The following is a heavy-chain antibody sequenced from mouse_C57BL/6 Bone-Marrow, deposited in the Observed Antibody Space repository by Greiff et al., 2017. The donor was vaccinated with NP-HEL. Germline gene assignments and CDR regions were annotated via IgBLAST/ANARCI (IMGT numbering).Heavy chain of an antibody. CDR1: GYTFTSYW. CDR3: ATEAAQATSYFDY. Sequence: QVQLQQPGAELVMPGASVKLSCKASGYTFTSYWMHWVKQRPGQGLEWIGEIDPSDSYTNYNQKFKGKSTLTVDKSSITAYMQLSSLTSEDSAVYYCATEAAQATSYFDYWGQGTTLTVSS. D-gene: IGHD3-2*02. CDR2: IDPSDSYT. V-gene: IGHV1-69*01. J-gene: IGHJ2*01.